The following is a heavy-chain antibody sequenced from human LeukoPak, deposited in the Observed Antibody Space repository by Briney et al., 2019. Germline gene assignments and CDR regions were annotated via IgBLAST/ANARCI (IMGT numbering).Heavy chain of an antibody. CDR2: ISYDGSNK. J-gene: IGHJ4*02. Sequence: PGGSLRLSCAASGFTFSSYAMHWVRQAPGKGLEWVAVISYDGSNKYYADSVRGRFTISRDNSKNTLYLQMNSLRAEDTAVYYCARELYRLLEWLGGGFDYWGQGTLVTVSS. D-gene: IGHD3-3*01. CDR3: ARELYRLLEWLGGGFDY. CDR1: GFTFSSYA. V-gene: IGHV3-30*04.